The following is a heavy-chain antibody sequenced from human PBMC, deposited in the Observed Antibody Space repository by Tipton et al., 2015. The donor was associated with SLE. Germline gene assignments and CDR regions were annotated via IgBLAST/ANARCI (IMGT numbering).Heavy chain of an antibody. Sequence: TLSLACTVSGGSIGDHYWIWVRQPPGKGLEWLGYIYFSGRSNYNPSLKRRVAISVDTAKNQFSLRLSSVTAADTAVYFCARIIAGHGDAFDVWGQGTMVTVSS. CDR2: IYFSGRS. CDR3: ARIIAGHGDAFDV. J-gene: IGHJ3*01. V-gene: IGHV4-59*11. CDR1: GGSIGDHY.